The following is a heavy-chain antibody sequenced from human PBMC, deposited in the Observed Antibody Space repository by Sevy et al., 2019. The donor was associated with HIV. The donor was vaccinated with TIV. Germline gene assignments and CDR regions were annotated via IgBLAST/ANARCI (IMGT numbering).Heavy chain of an antibody. Sequence: GGFLRLSCAASGFTFSSYAMSWVRQAPGKGLEWVSAISGSGGSTYYADSVKGRFTISRDNSKNTLYLQMNSLRAEDTAVYYCTKGYRVNFDPWGQGTLVTVSS. V-gene: IGHV3-23*01. D-gene: IGHD1-26*01. CDR1: GFTFSSYA. CDR3: TKGYRVNFDP. J-gene: IGHJ5*02. CDR2: ISGSGGST.